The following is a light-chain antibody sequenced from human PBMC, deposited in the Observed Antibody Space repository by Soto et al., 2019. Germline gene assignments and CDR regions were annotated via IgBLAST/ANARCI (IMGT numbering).Light chain of an antibody. J-gene: IGLJ1*01. CDR1: SSDIGSYDY. V-gene: IGLV2-14*01. CDR2: EVT. CDR3: SSFTSTSTRL. Sequence: QSVLTQPASVSGSPGQSITISCTGTSSDIGSYDYVSWYQQHPGKAPNLIIYEVTDRPSGVSNRFSGSKSGNTASLTISGLQAEDEADYYGSSFTSTSTRLFGSGTKVTVL.